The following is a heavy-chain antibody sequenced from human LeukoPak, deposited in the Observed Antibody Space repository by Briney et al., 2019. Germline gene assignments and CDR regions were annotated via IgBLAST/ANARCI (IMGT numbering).Heavy chain of an antibody. CDR2: IYHGGST. CDR1: GGSISSGGYS. J-gene: IGHJ3*02. V-gene: IGHV4-30-2*01. Sequence: SETLSLTCAVSGGSISSGGYSWSWIRQPPGKGLEWIGYIYHGGSTNYNPSLKSRVTISVDRSKNQFSLKLSSVTAADTAVYYCAREWDDSSAFDAFDIWGQGTMVTVSS. CDR3: AREWDDSSAFDAFDI. D-gene: IGHD3-22*01.